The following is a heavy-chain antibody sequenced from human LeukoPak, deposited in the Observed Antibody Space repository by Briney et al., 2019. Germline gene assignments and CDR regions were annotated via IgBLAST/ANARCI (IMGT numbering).Heavy chain of an antibody. V-gene: IGHV4-39*01. CDR3: ARPIPSKSADSSGPFDP. D-gene: IGHD3-22*01. CDR2: IYYSGST. J-gene: IGHJ5*02. CDR1: GGSISSSSYY. Sequence: SETLSLTCTVSGGSISSSSYYWGWIRQPPGKGLEWIGSIYYSGSTCYNPSLKSRVTISVDTSKNQFSLKLSSVTAADTAVYYCARPIPSKSADSSGPFDPWGQGTLVTVSS.